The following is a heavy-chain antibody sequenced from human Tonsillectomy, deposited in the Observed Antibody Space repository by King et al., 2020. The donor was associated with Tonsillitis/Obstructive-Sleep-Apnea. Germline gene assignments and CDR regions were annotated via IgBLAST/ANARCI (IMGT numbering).Heavy chain of an antibody. V-gene: IGHV3-72*01. CDR3: ARGVGKEGP. CDR2: TRNKANSYTT. D-gene: IGHD1-26*01. CDR1: GFTLSDHY. J-gene: IGHJ5*02. Sequence: QLVQSGGGLVQPGGSLRLSCAASGFTLSDHYMDWVRQAPGKGLDWVGRTRNKANSYTTEYAASVKGRFTISRDDSKNSLYLQMNSLKTEDAAVYYCARGVGKEGPWGQGTLVTVSS.